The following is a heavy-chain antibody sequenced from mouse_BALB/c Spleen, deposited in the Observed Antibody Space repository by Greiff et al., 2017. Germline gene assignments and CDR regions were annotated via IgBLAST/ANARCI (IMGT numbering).Heavy chain of an antibody. D-gene: IGHD3-1*01. J-gene: IGHJ3*01. CDR3: SISGGDGFAY. CDR1: GYSITSGYS. CDR2: IHYSGST. Sequence: DVKLQESGPDLVKPSQSLSLTCTVTGYSITSGYSWHWIRQFPGNKLEWMGYIHYSGSTNYNPSLKSRISITRDTSKNQFFLQLNSVTTEDTATYYWSISGGDGFAYWGQGTLVTVSA. V-gene: IGHV3-1*02.